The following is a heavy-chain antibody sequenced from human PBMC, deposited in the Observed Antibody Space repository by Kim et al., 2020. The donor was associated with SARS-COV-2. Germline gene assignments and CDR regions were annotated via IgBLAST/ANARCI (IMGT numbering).Heavy chain of an antibody. CDR2: ISYDGSNK. D-gene: IGHD3-22*01. J-gene: IGHJ6*02. V-gene: IGHV3-30-3*01. CDR1: GFTFSSYA. CDR3: ARDQCYYDSSGYYGPYSYYYYGMDV. Sequence: GGSLRLSCAASGFTFSSYAMHWVRQAPGKGLEWVAVISYDGSNKYYADSVKGRFTISRDNSKNTLYLQMNSLRAEDTAVYYCARDQCYYDSSGYYGPYSYYYYGMDVWGQGTTVTVSS.